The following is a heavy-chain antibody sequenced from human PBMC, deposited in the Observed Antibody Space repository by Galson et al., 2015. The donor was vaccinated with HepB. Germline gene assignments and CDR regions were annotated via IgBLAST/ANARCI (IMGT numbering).Heavy chain of an antibody. V-gene: IGHV3-30*18. CDR1: GFTFSDFG. CDR2: ISYDGSNK. CDR3: AKGDDSSGHYNIDP. D-gene: IGHD3-22*01. Sequence: SLRLSCAASGFTFSDFGINWVRQAPGKGLEWVAVISYDGSNKYYAESLKGRFTISRDNSKNTLYLQMNSLRAEDTAVYYCAKGDDSSGHYNIDPWGQGTLVTVSS. J-gene: IGHJ5*02.